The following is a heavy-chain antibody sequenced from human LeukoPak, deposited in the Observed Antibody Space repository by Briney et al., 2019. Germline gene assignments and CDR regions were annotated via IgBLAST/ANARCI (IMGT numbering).Heavy chain of an antibody. Sequence: SETLSLTCSVSGGSISGNNYYWDWIRQPPGKGLEWIGTIYNNVNTYYNPSLKSRVTISVDTSRNQFSLKLSSVTAADTAVYYCARRTCGGDCYSVDYWGQGNLVTVSS. CDR2: IYNNVNT. J-gene: IGHJ4*02. V-gene: IGHV4-39*01. CDR3: ARRTCGGDCYSVDY. CDR1: GGSISGNNYY. D-gene: IGHD2-21*02.